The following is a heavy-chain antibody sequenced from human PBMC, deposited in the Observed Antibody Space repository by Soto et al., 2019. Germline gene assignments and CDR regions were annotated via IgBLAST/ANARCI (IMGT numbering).Heavy chain of an antibody. D-gene: IGHD2-15*01. V-gene: IGHV4-38-2*01. CDR1: GFFISSGNY. Sequence: SETLSLTCAVSGFFISSGNYWGWIRKPPRKGLEWIGSIFHGGNTYYNPSLKSRVTISVDMSKNQFSLKLNSVTAADTAVYYCARARWYDAFDVWGQGTVVTVSS. CDR3: ARARWYDAFDV. CDR2: IFHGGNT. J-gene: IGHJ3*01.